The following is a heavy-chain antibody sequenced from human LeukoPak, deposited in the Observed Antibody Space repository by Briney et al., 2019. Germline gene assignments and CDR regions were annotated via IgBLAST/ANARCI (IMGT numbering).Heavy chain of an antibody. D-gene: IGHD6-13*01. V-gene: IGHV6-1*01. CDR2: TYYKSKWNN. J-gene: IGHJ4*02. CDR3: ARSAAGTLDY. CDR1: GDSVSSKSAT. Sequence: SQALSLTCAISGDSVSSKSATWNWIRQSPSRGLEWLGRTYYKSKWNNDYAISVKSRITINPDTPKNQFSLHLNPVTPEDTAVYFCARSAAGTLDYWGQGTLVTVSS.